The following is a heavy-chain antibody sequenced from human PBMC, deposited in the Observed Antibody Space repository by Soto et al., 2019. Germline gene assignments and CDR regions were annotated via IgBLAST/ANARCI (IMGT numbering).Heavy chain of an antibody. Sequence: SETLSLTCAVSGGSISSSNWWSWVRQPPGKGLEWIGEIYHSGSTNYNPSLKSRVTISVDKSKNQFSLKLSSVTAADTAVYYCARSPRLQQRYSNRRLGGNWFDPWGQGTLVTVSS. CDR3: ARSPRLQQRYSNRRLGGNWFDP. D-gene: IGHD6-13*01. J-gene: IGHJ5*02. V-gene: IGHV4-4*02. CDR1: GGSISSSNW. CDR2: IYHSGST.